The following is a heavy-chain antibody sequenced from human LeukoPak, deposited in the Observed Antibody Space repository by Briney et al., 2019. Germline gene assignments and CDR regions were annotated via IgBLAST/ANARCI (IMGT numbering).Heavy chain of an antibody. J-gene: IGHJ3*02. Sequence: GRSLRLSCAASGFTFNDYAMHWVRQAPGKGLEWVSGISWNSGNIGYADSVRGRFTISRDNAKNSLYLQMNSLRAEDTALYYCAKDTGRPTDAITMEDNAFDIWGQGTMVTVSS. CDR3: AKDTGRPTDAITMEDNAFDI. D-gene: IGHD3-3*01. V-gene: IGHV3-9*01. CDR1: GFTFNDYA. CDR2: ISWNSGNI.